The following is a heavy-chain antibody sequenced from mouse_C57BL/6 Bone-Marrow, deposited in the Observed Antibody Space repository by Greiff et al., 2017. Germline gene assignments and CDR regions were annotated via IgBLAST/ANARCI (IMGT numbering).Heavy chain of an antibody. Sequence: EVQLQQSGAELVRPGASVKLSCTASGFNIKDDYMHWVKQRPEQGLEWIGWIDPENGDTEYASKFQGKATITADTSSNTAYRQLSSLTSEDTAVYYCTHCNYRFAYWGQGTLVTVSA. CDR3: THCNYRFAY. V-gene: IGHV14-4*01. CDR2: IDPENGDT. D-gene: IGHD2-1*01. CDR1: GFNIKDDY. J-gene: IGHJ3*01.